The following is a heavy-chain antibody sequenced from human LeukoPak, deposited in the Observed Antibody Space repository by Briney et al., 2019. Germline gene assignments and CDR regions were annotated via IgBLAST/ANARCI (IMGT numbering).Heavy chain of an antibody. J-gene: IGHJ6*02. CDR2: LYSRGTST. V-gene: IGHV3-64D*06. CDR1: GFTFNSYG. D-gene: IGHD3-16*02. Sequence: GGSLRLSCAASGFTFNSYGMHWVRQAPGKGLDYVSVLYSRGTSTYYADSVKGRFTVSRDSSKNTLYPQMSSLRIEDTAIYYCVRDLSGMDVWGRGTTVTVSS. CDR3: VRDLSGMDV.